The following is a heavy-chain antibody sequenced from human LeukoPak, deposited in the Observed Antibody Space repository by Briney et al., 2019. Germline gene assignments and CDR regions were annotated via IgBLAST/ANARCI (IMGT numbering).Heavy chain of an antibody. V-gene: IGHV1-3*02. CDR1: GYTFTSYA. CDR3: ARLVFSYIVLMVYAIYGYFDY. J-gene: IGHJ4*02. Sequence: ASVKVSCKASGYTFTSYAMHWVRQAPGQRLEWMGWGNAGNGNTKYSQEFQGRVTITRDTSASTAYMELSSLRSEDMAVYYCARLVFSYIVLMVYAIYGYFDYWGQGTLVTVSS. CDR2: GNAGNGNT. D-gene: IGHD2-8*01.